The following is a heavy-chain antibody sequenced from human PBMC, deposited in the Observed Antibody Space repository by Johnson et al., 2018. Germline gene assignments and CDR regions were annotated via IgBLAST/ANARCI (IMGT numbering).Heavy chain of an antibody. V-gene: IGHV3-23*04. CDR3: AKDRRIDYDSSGYYEGAFDI. CDR1: GFTFSSYA. D-gene: IGHD3-22*01. Sequence: VQLVESGGGLVQPGGSLRLSCAASGFTFSSYAMSWVRQAPGKGLEWVSAISGSGGSTYYADSVKGRFTISRDNSKNTLYLQMNSLRAEDTAVYYCAKDRRIDYDSSGYYEGAFDIWGQGTMVTVSS. CDR2: ISGSGGST. J-gene: IGHJ3*02.